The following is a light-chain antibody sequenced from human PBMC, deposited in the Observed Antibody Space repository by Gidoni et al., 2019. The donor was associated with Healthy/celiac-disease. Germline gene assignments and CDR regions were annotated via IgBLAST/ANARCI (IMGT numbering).Light chain of an antibody. Sequence: EIVMTQTPATLSVSPGERATLACRASQSVSSNLAWYQHKPGQAPRLLIYGASPRATGIPARFSGSGSGTDFTLTISSLQSEDYAVYYCQQYNNWPPYTFGQGTKLEIK. CDR1: QSVSSN. V-gene: IGKV3-15*01. CDR3: QQYNNWPPYT. J-gene: IGKJ2*01. CDR2: GAS.